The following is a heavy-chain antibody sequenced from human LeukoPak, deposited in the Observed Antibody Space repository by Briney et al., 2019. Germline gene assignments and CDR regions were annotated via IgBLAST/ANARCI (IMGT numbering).Heavy chain of an antibody. Sequence: PGGSLRLSCAASGFTFNTYAMHWVRQAPGKGLEWVALISYDGSNKYYADSVKGRFTISRDNSKNTLYLQMNSLRAEDTAVYYCARDLQYRLLMGEIDYWGQGTLVTVSS. J-gene: IGHJ4*02. CDR3: ARDLQYRLLMGEIDY. V-gene: IGHV3-30*04. D-gene: IGHD2-8*01. CDR1: GFTFNTYA. CDR2: ISYDGSNK.